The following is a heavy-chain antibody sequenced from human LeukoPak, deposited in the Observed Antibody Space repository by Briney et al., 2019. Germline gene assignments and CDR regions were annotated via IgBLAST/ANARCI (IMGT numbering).Heavy chain of an antibody. CDR1: GYSFTSYW. CDR2: IYPGDSDT. D-gene: IGHD4-17*01. Sequence: GESLKISCKGSGYSFTSYWIGWVRQMPGKGLEWMGIIYPGDSDTRYSPSFQGQVTISADKSISTAYLQWSSLKASDTAMYYCARLGGSTTPYYYYGMDVWGQGTTVTVSS. CDR3: ARLGGSTTPYYYYGMDV. J-gene: IGHJ6*02. V-gene: IGHV5-51*01.